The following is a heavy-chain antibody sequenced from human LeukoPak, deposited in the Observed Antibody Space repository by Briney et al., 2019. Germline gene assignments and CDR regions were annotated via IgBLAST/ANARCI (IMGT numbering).Heavy chain of an antibody. V-gene: IGHV3-13*01. CDR2: ITIDGDT. Sequence: PGRSLRLSCAASGFTFSNYDMYWVRQVTGKGLEWVSTITIDGDTYYTGSVKGRFTISREDAKNSLYLQMNGLRAGDTAVYYCASGLYDSNGYWGQGTLVTVSS. CDR1: GFTFSNYD. J-gene: IGHJ4*02. CDR3: ASGLYDSNGY. D-gene: IGHD3-22*01.